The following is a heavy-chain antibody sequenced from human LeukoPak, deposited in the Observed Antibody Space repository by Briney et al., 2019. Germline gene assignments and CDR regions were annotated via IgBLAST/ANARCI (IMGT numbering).Heavy chain of an antibody. CDR3: ARGHLPTPRSAMDV. D-gene: IGHD3-3*02. J-gene: IGHJ6*02. V-gene: IGHV3-74*01. CDR1: GFTFSNAW. CDR2: VNSDESIT. Sequence: GGSLRLSCAASGFTFSNAWVHWVRQAPGKGLVWVLRVNSDESITTYADTVNGRFTISRDNAKNTLYLQMKSLRAEDTAVYYCARGHLPTPRSAMDVWGQGTTVTVSS.